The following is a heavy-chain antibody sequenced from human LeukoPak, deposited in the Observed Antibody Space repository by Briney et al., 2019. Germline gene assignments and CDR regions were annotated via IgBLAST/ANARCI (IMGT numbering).Heavy chain of an antibody. D-gene: IGHD6-6*01. Sequence: ASVKVSCKASGYTFTGYYMNWVRKAPGQGLEWMGWISPNSGGTNYAQKFQGRVTMTSDTSINTGYMELSSLKSDDTAVYYCVRKSAARRTSEFDYWGQGSLVTVSS. V-gene: IGHV1-2*02. CDR3: VRKSAARRTSEFDY. CDR1: GYTFTGYY. CDR2: ISPNSGGT. J-gene: IGHJ4*02.